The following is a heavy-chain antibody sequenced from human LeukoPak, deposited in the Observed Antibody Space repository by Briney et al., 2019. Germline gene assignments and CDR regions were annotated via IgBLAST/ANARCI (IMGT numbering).Heavy chain of an antibody. D-gene: IGHD3-10*02. Sequence: GGSLRLSCAASGFTFSNYWMHWVRQTPGKGLVWVSRINNDGSTTSYADSVKGRFTISRDNAKNSLYLQMNSLRAEDTAVYYCAELGITMIGGVWGKGTTVTISS. CDR1: GFTFSNYW. CDR3: AELGITMIGGV. J-gene: IGHJ6*04. CDR2: INNDGSTT. V-gene: IGHV3-74*01.